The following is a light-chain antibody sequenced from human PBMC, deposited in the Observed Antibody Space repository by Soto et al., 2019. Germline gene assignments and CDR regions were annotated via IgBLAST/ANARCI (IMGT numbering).Light chain of an antibody. CDR2: AAS. V-gene: IGKV1-9*01. Sequence: IQLTQSPSSLSASVGDRVTITCRASQGISSYLAWYQQKPGKAPKLLIYAASTLQSGVPSRFSGSGSGTDFTLTISSLQPEDFAVYYCQQANSFPLTFGGGTKVEVQ. J-gene: IGKJ4*01. CDR1: QGISSY. CDR3: QQANSFPLT.